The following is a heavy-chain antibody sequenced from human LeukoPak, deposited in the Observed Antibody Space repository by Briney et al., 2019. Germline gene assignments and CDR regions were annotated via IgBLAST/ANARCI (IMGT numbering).Heavy chain of an antibody. CDR3: ASNHYYDSSGYYREHYYFDY. CDR2: IAFDGRNK. D-gene: IGHD3-22*01. J-gene: IGHJ4*02. Sequence: PGRSLRLSCAASGFTFSSYGMHWVRQAPGKGPEWVAVIAFDGRNKYYADSVKGRFTISRDNSKNTLYLQMSSLRAEDTAVYYCASNHYYDSSGYYREHYYFDYWGQGTLVTVSS. CDR1: GFTFSSYG. V-gene: IGHV3-30*03.